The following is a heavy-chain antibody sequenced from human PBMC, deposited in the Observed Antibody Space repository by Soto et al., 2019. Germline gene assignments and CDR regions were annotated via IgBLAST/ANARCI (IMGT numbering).Heavy chain of an antibody. CDR1: GGSISSSNW. J-gene: IGHJ4*02. D-gene: IGHD3-3*01. CDR2: IYHSGST. Sequence: QVQLQESGPGLVKPSGTLSLTCAVSGGSISSSNWWSWVRQPPGKGLEWIGEIYHSGSTNYNPSLKSRVTISVDKSKNQFSLKLSSVAAADTAVYYCARNHDFWSGYSALDCWGQGTLVTVSS. V-gene: IGHV4-4*02. CDR3: ARNHDFWSGYSALDC.